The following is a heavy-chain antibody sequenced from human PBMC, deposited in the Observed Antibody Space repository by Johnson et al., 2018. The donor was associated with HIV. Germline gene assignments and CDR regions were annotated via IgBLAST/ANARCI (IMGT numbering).Heavy chain of an antibody. Sequence: EQLVESGGGLVQPGGSLRLSCAASGFTFSPYWMHWVRQAPGQGLVWVSRIISDVSSAIYTDSVTGRFTISRDNTKNTLYLQMNSLRAEDTAVYYCTTGAFHAYDMWGQGTMVTVSS. D-gene: IGHD2/OR15-2a*01. J-gene: IGHJ3*02. CDR2: IISDVSSA. V-gene: IGHV3-74*01. CDR3: TTGAFHAYDM. CDR1: GFTFSPYW.